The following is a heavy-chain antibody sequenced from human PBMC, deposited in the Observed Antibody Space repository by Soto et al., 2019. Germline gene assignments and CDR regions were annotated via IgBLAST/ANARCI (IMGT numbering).Heavy chain of an antibody. J-gene: IGHJ6*02. Sequence: QVQLVESGGGLVRPGGSLRLSCEASGVTFRAYYMTWFRQAPGKGLEWLSYIDSSTKYTNYADSVKGRFTIARDNAKNSLYLQMNSLTADDTAVYYCAREYYYTMDVWGQGTMVTVSS. CDR1: GVTFRAYY. CDR2: IDSSTKYT. V-gene: IGHV3-11*05. CDR3: AREYYYTMDV.